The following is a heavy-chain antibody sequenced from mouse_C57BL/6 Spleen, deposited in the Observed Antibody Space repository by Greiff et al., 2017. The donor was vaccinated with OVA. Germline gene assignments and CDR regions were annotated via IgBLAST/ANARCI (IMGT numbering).Heavy chain of an antibody. CDR3: TRYSSYPYAMDY. Sequence: VQLQQSGAELVRPGASVTLSCKASGYTFTDYEMHWVKQTPVHGLEWIGAIDPETGGTAYNQKFKGKAILTADKSSSTAYMELRSLTSEDSAVYYCTRYSSYPYAMDYWGQGTSVTVSS. D-gene: IGHD1-1*01. V-gene: IGHV1-15*01. CDR1: GYTFTDYE. CDR2: IDPETGGT. J-gene: IGHJ4*01.